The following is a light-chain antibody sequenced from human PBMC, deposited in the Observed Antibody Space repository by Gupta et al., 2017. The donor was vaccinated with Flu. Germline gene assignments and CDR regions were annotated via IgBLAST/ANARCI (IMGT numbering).Light chain of an antibody. Sequence: PGRTATITCSGTKLGEKFVCWYQQKPGQSPLLVMFKERKRPSGVPERFSGSTSGTTATLTISETRARDEDDYYCQAGDSSNVVFGGGTKLTVL. V-gene: IGLV3-1*01. J-gene: IGLJ2*01. CDR2: KER. CDR3: QAGDSSNVV. CDR1: KLGEKF.